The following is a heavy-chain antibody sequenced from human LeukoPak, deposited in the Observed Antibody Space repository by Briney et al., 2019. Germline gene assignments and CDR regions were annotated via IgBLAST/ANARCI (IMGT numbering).Heavy chain of an antibody. CDR3: AFNGGDSDYGDYANAFDI. CDR1: GFTFSSYS. D-gene: IGHD4-17*01. CDR2: ISGSGGST. V-gene: IGHV3-23*01. J-gene: IGHJ3*02. Sequence: PGGSLRLSCAASGFTFSSYSMNWVRQAPGKGLEWVSAISGSGGSTYYADSVKGRFTISRDNSKNTLYLQMNSLRAEDTAVYYCAFNGGDSDYGDYANAFDIWGQGTMVTVSS.